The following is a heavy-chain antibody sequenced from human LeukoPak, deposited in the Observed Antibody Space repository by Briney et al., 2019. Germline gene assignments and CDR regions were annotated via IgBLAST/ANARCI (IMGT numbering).Heavy chain of an antibody. Sequence: SETLSLTCTVSGGSISSYYWSWIRQPPGKGLEWIGSLYYSGSTYYNPSLKSRVTISVDTSKNQFSLKLSSVTASDTAVYYCARWEESDGFDIWGQGTMVTVSS. CDR1: GGSISSYY. J-gene: IGHJ3*02. V-gene: IGHV4-59*05. CDR2: LYYSGST. D-gene: IGHD1-26*01. CDR3: ARWEESDGFDI.